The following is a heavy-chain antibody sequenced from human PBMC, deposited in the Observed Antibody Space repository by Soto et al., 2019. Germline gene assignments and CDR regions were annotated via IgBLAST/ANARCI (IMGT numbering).Heavy chain of an antibody. CDR2: INVNNDNT. CDR1: GYTFTSHT. J-gene: IGHJ4*02. D-gene: IGHD5-18*01. CDR3: ARSSFTAVDY. Sequence: QVQLVQSGTEVKQPGASVKVSCKASGYTFTSHTIHWMRQAPGQSLEWMAWINVNNDNTKYSHKFQGRVSLTMDTSASTVYMELSSLRSEDTAVYYCARSSFTAVDYWGQGTLVSVSS. V-gene: IGHV1-3*01.